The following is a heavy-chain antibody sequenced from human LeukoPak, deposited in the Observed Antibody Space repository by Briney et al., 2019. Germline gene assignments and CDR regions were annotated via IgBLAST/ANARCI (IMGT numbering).Heavy chain of an antibody. D-gene: IGHD3-10*01. V-gene: IGHV1-69*04. CDR3: VREGSTATSLGY. J-gene: IGHJ4*02. Sequence: SVTVSCKASGGTFSSYAISWVRQAPGQGLEWMGRIIPMLTIANYAQKFQGRVTIVADKFTSTGYMELSSLRSEDTAVYYCVREGSTATSLGYWGQGTLVSVSS. CDR2: IIPMLTIA. CDR1: GGTFSSYA.